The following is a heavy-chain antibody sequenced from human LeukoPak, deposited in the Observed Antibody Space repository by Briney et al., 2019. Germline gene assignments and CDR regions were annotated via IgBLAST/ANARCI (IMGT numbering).Heavy chain of an antibody. V-gene: IGHV3-66*01. CDR3: ARNFRDGYNNSFDY. CDR1: EFSVGSNY. D-gene: IGHD5-24*01. Sequence: PGGSLRLSCAASEFSVGSNYMTWVRQAPGKGLEWVSLIYSGGSTYYADSVKGRFTISRDNSKNTLYLQMNSLRAEDTAVYYCARNFRDGYNNSFDYWGQGTLVTVSS. J-gene: IGHJ4*02. CDR2: IYSGGST.